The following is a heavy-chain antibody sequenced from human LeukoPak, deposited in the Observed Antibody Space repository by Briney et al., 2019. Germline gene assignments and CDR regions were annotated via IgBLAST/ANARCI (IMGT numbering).Heavy chain of an antibody. CDR1: GGTFSSYA. V-gene: IGHV1-69*04. D-gene: IGHD4-17*01. J-gene: IGHJ4*02. CDR3: ARSRGKSTVTTLGY. CDR2: IIPILGIA. Sequence: GASVKVSCKASGGTFSSYAISWVRQAPGQGLEWMGRIIPILGIANYAQKFQGRVTITADKSTSTAYMELSSPRSEDTAVYYCARSRGKSTVTTLGYWGQGTLVTVSS.